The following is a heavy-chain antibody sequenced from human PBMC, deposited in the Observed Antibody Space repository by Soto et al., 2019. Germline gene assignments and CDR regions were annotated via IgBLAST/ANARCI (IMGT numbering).Heavy chain of an antibody. J-gene: IGHJ6*03. CDR2: INHSGST. CDR3: ARGHCSSTSCSTHNYYYYMDV. CDR1: GGSFSGYY. V-gene: IGHV4-34*01. D-gene: IGHD2-2*01. Sequence: QVQLQQWGAGLLKPSETLSLTCAVYGGSFSGYYWSWIRQPPGKGLEWIGEINHSGSTNYNPSLKNRVTISVDTSKNQFSLKLSSVTAADTAVYYCARGHCSSTSCSTHNYYYYMDVWGKGTTVTVSS.